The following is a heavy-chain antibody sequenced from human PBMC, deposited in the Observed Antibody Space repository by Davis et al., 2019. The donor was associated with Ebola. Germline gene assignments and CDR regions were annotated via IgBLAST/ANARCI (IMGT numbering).Heavy chain of an antibody. D-gene: IGHD3-22*01. CDR1: GFTFSSYA. Sequence: PGGSLRLSCAASGFTFSSYAMSWVRQAPGKGLEWVSAISGSGGSTYYADSVKGRFTISRDNSKNTVSLQMSSLRAEDTAVYYCAKDTHNTYYNYCDSWGQGTLVTVSS. V-gene: IGHV3-23*01. CDR2: ISGSGGST. CDR3: AKDTHNTYYNYCDS. J-gene: IGHJ4*02.